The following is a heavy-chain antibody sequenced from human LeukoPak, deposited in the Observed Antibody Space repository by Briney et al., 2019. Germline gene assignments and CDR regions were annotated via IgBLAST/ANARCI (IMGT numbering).Heavy chain of an antibody. V-gene: IGHV3-30-3*01. CDR3: ARDGSYDSSGLLSPRYYFDY. D-gene: IGHD3-22*01. Sequence: GRSLRLSCAASGFTFSSYAMHWVRQAPGKGLEWVAVISYDGSNKYYADSVKGRFTISRDNSKNALYLQMNSLRAEDTAVYYCARDGSYDSSGLLSPRYYFDYWGQGTLVTVSS. CDR1: GFTFSSYA. J-gene: IGHJ4*02. CDR2: ISYDGSNK.